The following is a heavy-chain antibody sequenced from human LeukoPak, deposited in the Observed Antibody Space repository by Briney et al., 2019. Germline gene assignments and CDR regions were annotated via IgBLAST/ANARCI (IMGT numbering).Heavy chain of an antibody. CDR1: GFTFSDYY. J-gene: IGHJ4*02. D-gene: IGHD1-26*01. Sequence: GGSLRLSCAASGFTFSDYYMSWIRQAPGRGLEWVSYISSSGSTIYYADSVKGRFTISRDNAKNSLYLQMNSLRAEDTAVYYCARDRAVGATPDYWGQGTLVTVSS. V-gene: IGHV3-11*01. CDR3: ARDRAVGATPDY. CDR2: ISSSGSTI.